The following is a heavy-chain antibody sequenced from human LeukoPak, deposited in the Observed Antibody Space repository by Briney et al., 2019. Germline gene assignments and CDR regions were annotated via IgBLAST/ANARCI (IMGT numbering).Heavy chain of an antibody. CDR3: AKRITRANAYRDDAFDI. D-gene: IGHD3-16*01. CDR1: GFTFSSYW. Sequence: GGSLRLSCAASGFTFSSYWMSWVRQAPGKGLEWVANIKQDGSEKYYVDSVKGRFTISRDNAKNSLYLQMNSLRAEDTAVYYCAKRITRANAYRDDAFDIWGQGTVVTVSS. V-gene: IGHV3-7*03. CDR2: IKQDGSEK. J-gene: IGHJ3*02.